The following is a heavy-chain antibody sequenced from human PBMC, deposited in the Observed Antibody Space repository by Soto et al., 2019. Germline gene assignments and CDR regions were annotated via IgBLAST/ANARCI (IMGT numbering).Heavy chain of an antibody. CDR3: AREGITTQSFDY. CDR1: GGSISSGGYY. D-gene: IGHD1-20*01. Sequence: SETLSLTCTVSGGSISSGGYYWSWIRQHPGKGLEWIGYIYYSGSTYYNPSLKSRVTISVDTSKNQFSPKLSSVTAADTAVYYCAREGITTQSFDYWGQGTLVTVSS. J-gene: IGHJ4*02. CDR2: IYYSGST. V-gene: IGHV4-31*03.